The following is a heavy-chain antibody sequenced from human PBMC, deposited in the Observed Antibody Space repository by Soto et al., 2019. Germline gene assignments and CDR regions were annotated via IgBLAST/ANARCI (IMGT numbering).Heavy chain of an antibody. D-gene: IGHD6-19*01. Sequence: QVQLVQSGTEVKKPGSSVRVSCKVSGGSFSDYAITWVRQAPGQGLEWMGGIIPKFPTGEYAKKFQGTVKITADQSTSTVYLEVSSLRHEDTAVSYCARDGVWGGWYYFDLWGQGTQVSVSS. CDR1: GGSFSDYA. J-gene: IGHJ4*02. V-gene: IGHV1-69*01. CDR3: ARDGVWGGWYYFDL. CDR2: IIPKFPTG.